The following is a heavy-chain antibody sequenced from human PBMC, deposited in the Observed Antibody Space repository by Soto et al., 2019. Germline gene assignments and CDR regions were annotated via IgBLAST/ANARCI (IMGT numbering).Heavy chain of an antibody. Sequence: QVQLQESGPGLVKPSQTLSLTCTVSGGSISSGGYYWSWIRQHPGKGLEWIGYIYYSGRTYYNPSHKRRVTISVDPSKNQFSLKLSSVTAADTAVYYCAREHSMVRGVMAWGQGTLVTVSS. J-gene: IGHJ5*02. D-gene: IGHD3-10*01. CDR3: AREHSMVRGVMA. V-gene: IGHV4-31*03. CDR1: GGSISSGGYY. CDR2: IYYSGRT.